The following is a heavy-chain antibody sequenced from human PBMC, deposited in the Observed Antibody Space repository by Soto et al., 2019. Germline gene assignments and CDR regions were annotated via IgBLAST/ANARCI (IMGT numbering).Heavy chain of an antibody. D-gene: IGHD2-21*02. Sequence: GGSLRLSCAASGFTFSSYAMSWVRQAPGKGLEWVSSISGRSGNTYYIDSVKGRFTISRDNAKNSLYLQMNSLRAEDTAVYYCARGEVCGGDCYSYRGLGYYYYGMDVWGQGTTVTVSS. J-gene: IGHJ6*02. V-gene: IGHV3-23*01. CDR3: ARGEVCGGDCYSYRGLGYYYYGMDV. CDR1: GFTFSSYA. CDR2: ISGRSGNT.